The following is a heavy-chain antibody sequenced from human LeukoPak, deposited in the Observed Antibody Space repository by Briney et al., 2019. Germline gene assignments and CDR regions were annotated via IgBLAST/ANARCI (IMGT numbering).Heavy chain of an antibody. V-gene: IGHV4-4*07. J-gene: IGHJ4*02. D-gene: IGHD3-22*01. Sequence: PSETLSLTCTVSGGSISSYCWNWIRQPAGKRLEWIGRICTSGSTTYNPSLKSRVTMSVDTSKNQFSLKLTSVTAADTAVYYCATLPYYDSISYYFLNDFWGQGTLVTVSS. CDR1: GGSISSYC. CDR2: ICTSGST. CDR3: ATLPYYDSISYYFLNDF.